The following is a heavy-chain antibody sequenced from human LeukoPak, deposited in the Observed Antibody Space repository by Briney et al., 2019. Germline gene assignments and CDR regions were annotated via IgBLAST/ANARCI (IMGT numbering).Heavy chain of an antibody. D-gene: IGHD4-17*01. CDR2: ISAYNGNT. J-gene: IGHJ1*01. CDR3: ARDSGYGDYVSGLVFQH. CDR1: GYTFTSYG. V-gene: IGHV1-18*01. Sequence: ASVKVSCKASGYTFTSYGISWVRQAPGQGLEWMGWISAYNGNTNYAQKLQGRVTMTTDTSTSTAYMELRSLRSDDTAVYYCARDSGYGDYVSGLVFQHWGQGTLVTVSS.